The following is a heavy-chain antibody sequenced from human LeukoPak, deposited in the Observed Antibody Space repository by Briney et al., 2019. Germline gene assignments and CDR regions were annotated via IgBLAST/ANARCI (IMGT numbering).Heavy chain of an antibody. CDR1: GFTFSTSA. CDR3: AKDCQVLRFLEWLPSYGMDV. V-gene: IGHV3-23*01. CDR2: ISGSGGST. J-gene: IGHJ6*02. D-gene: IGHD3-3*01. Sequence: HPGGSLRLSCAASGFTFSTSAMSWVRQAPGKGLEWVSAISGSGGSTYYADSVKGRFTISRDNSKNTLYLQMNSLRAEDTAVYYCAKDCQVLRFLEWLPSYGMDVWGQGTTVTVSS.